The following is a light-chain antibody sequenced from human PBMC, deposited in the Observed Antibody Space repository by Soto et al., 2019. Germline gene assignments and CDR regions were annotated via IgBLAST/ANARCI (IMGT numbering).Light chain of an antibody. J-gene: IGKJ5*01. Sequence: DIQITHSASSLAASVRDRVTITCQASQDISNYLNWYQQKLGKAPKLLIYDASNLETGVPSRFSGSGSGTDFTFTISSLQPEDIATYYCQQYSHLITFGQGTRLETK. V-gene: IGKV1-33*01. CDR3: QQYSHLIT. CDR1: QDISNY. CDR2: DAS.